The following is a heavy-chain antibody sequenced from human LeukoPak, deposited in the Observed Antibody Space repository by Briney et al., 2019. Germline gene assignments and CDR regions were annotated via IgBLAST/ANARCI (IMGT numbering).Heavy chain of an antibody. CDR1: GYTFTGYY. CDR2: INPNSGGT. J-gene: IGHJ3*01. CDR3: ARDWTGIAAAGTSVAGV. D-gene: IGHD6-13*01. V-gene: IGHV1-2*02. Sequence: ASVKVSCKASGYTFTGYYMHWVRQAPGQGLEWMGWINPNSGGTNYAQKFQGRVTMTRDTSISTAYMELSRLRSDETAVYYCARDWTGIAAAGTSVAGVWGQGTMVTVSS.